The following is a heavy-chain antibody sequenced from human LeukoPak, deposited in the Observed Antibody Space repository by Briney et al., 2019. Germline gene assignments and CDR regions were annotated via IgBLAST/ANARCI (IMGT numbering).Heavy chain of an antibody. CDR1: GFTFSSYG. Sequence: PGGSLRLSCAASGFTFSSYGMHWVRQAPGKGLEWVAVISYDGSNKYYADSVKGRFTISRDNSKNTLYLQMNSLRAEDTAVYYCARDHSVLLWFGESSGAFDIWGQGTMVTVSS. CDR2: ISYDGSNK. CDR3: ARDHSVLLWFGESSGAFDI. V-gene: IGHV3-30*03. D-gene: IGHD3-10*01. J-gene: IGHJ3*02.